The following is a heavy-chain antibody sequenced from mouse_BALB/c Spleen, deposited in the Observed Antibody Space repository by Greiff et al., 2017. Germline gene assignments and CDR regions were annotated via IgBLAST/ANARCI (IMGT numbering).Heavy chain of an antibody. Sequence: VQLQQSGPGLVKPSQSLSLTCTVTGYSITSDYAWNWIRQFPGNKLEWMGYISYSGSTSYNPSLKSRISITRDTSKNQFFLQLNSVTTEDTATYYSARRDYRYYAMDYWGQGTSVTGSS. V-gene: IGHV3-2*02. J-gene: IGHJ4*01. CDR2: ISYSGST. D-gene: IGHD2-14*01. CDR3: ARRDYRYYAMDY. CDR1: GYSITSDYA.